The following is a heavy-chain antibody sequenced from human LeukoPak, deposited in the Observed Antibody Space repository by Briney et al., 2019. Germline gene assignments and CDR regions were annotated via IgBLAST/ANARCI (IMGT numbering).Heavy chain of an antibody. J-gene: IGHJ4*02. CDR3: AKLSGSSWPSDY. D-gene: IGHD2-15*01. CDR1: GFTFSSYG. Sequence: GGSLRLSCAASGFTFSSYGMHWVRQAPGKGLEWVAVISYDGSNKYYSDSVKGRFIISRDNSKNTLYLQLNSLTAEDTAVYYCAKLSGSSWPSDYWGQGTLVTVSS. CDR2: ISYDGSNK. V-gene: IGHV3-30*18.